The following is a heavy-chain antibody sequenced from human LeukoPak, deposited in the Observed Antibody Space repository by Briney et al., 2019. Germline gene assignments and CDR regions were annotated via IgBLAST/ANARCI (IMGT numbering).Heavy chain of an antibody. Sequence: GGSLRLSCAASGFTFSSYGMHWVRQAPGKGLEWVAFIRYDGSDKYYADSVKGRFTISRDNSKNTLYLQMNSLRAEHTAVYHCAKDPRGYSYGPGAFDIWGQGTMVTVSS. J-gene: IGHJ3*02. CDR3: AKDPRGYSYGPGAFDI. CDR2: IRYDGSDK. V-gene: IGHV3-30*02. CDR1: GFTFSSYG. D-gene: IGHD5-18*01.